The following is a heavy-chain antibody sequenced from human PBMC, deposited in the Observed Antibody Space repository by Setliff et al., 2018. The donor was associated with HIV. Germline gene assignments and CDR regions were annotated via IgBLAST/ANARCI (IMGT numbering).Heavy chain of an antibody. J-gene: IGHJ3*02. D-gene: IGHD3-16*01. CDR2: INHSGST. Sequence: SETLSLTCAVYGESFSAYSWSWIRQPPGKGLEWIGEINHSGSTNYNPSLKSRVAISVDTSKNQFSLNLSSVTAADTAVYYCVRGGSWGIIWGQGTVVTVSS. V-gene: IGHV4-34*01. CDR1: GESFSAYS. CDR3: VRGGSWGII.